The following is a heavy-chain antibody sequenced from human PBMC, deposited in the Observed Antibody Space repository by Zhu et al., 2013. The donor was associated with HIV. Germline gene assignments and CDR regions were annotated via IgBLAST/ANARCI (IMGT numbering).Heavy chain of an antibody. CDR3: ARVVQGVIGY. CDR1: GGSISGYY. CDR2: MYYSGST. V-gene: IGHV4-59*01. Sequence: QVQLQESGPGLVKPSETLSLTCTVSGGSISGYYCSWIRQTPEEGLEWIGYMYYSGSTSYNPSLKSRVSISVDTSKNQFSLKLSSVTAADTAVYYCARVVQGVIGYWGQGILVTVSS. D-gene: IGHD3-10*01. J-gene: IGHJ4*02.